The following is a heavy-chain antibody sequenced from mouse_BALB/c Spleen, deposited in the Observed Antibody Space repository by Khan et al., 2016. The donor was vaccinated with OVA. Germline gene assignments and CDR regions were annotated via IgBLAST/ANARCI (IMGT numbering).Heavy chain of an antibody. V-gene: IGHV5-6*01. CDR2: INSGGHYT. CDR3: ARLAYYYNSEGFAY. CDR1: GFTFSTYG. J-gene: IGHJ3*01. D-gene: IGHD1-1*02. Sequence: EVKGVESGGDLVKTGGSLKLSCAASGFTFSTYGMSWVRQTPDKRLEWVATINSGGHYTYYIDSVKGRFTISRDNAKNILYLQMTSLRSEDTAMYYCARLAYYYNSEGFAYWGQGTLVTVSA.